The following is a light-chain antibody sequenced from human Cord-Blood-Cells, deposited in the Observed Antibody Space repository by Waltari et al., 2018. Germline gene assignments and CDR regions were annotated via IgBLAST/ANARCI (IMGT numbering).Light chain of an antibody. V-gene: IGKV3-20*01. CDR3: QQYGSSPQT. CDR1: QSVSSSY. Sequence: EFVLTQSPATLSLSPGERATLSCRASQSVSSSYLAWYQQKPGQAPRLLIYGASSRATGIPDRFSGSGSGTDFALTISRLEPEDFAVYYWQQYGSSPQTFGQGTKVEIK. J-gene: IGKJ1*01. CDR2: GAS.